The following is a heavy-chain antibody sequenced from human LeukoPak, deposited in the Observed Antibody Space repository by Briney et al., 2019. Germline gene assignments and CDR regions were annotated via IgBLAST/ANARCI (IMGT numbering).Heavy chain of an antibody. CDR2: INPNSGDT. CDR3: ARDYCSSTSCLFDY. V-gene: IGHV1-2*06. J-gene: IGHJ4*02. D-gene: IGHD2-2*01. Sequence: VASVKVSCKASGYTFTGYQMHWVRQAPGQGLEWMGQINPNSGDTNYAQKFQGRVTMTRDTSISTAYMELSRLRSDDTAVYYCARDYCSSTSCLFDYWGQGTLVTVSS. CDR1: GYTFTGYQ.